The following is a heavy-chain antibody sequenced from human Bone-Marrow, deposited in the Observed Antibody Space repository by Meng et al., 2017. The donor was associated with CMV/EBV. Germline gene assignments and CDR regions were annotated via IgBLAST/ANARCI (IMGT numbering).Heavy chain of an antibody. CDR1: GGSFSGYY. V-gene: IGHV4-34*01. CDR2: INHSGST. D-gene: IGHD3-3*01. J-gene: IGHJ5*02. Sequence: SETLSLTCAVYGGSFSGYYWSWIRQPPGKGLEWIGEINHSGSTNYNPSLKSRVTISVDTSKNQFSLKLSSVTAADTAVYYCARVGNDFWSGRWFAPWGQGTLVTVSS. CDR3: ARVGNDFWSGRWFAP.